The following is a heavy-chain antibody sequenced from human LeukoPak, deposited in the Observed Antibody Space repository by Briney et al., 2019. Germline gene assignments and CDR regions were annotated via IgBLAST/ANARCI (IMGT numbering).Heavy chain of an antibody. J-gene: IGHJ6*03. Sequence: GGSLRLSCAASGFTFSSYGMHWVRQAPGKGLEWVAFIRYDGSNKYYADSVKGRFTISRDNSKNTLYLQMNSLRAEDTAVYYCAKVAAAGLRNYYYYYMDVWGKGTTVTISS. CDR3: AKVAAAGLRNYYYYYMDV. CDR1: GFTFSSYG. D-gene: IGHD6-13*01. V-gene: IGHV3-30*02. CDR2: IRYDGSNK.